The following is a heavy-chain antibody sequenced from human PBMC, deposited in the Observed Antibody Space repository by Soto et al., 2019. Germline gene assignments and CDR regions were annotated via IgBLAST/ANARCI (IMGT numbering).Heavy chain of an antibody. CDR1: GGSISSSNW. J-gene: IGHJ4*02. CDR2: IYHSGST. V-gene: IGHV4-4*02. D-gene: IGHD3-10*01. CDR3: ARRWGEGRVDY. Sequence: SGGSISSSNWWSWVRQPPGKGLQWIGEIYHSGSTNYIPSLKSRVTISVDKSRNQFSLKLSSVTAADTAVYYCARRWGEGRVDYWAREPWSPSPQ.